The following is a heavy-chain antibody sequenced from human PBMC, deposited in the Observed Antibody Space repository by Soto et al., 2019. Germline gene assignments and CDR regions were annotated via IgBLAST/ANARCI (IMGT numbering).Heavy chain of an antibody. D-gene: IGHD3-3*01. CDR3: ARDQVDYDFWSGPDY. CDR1: GYTFTSYG. CDR2: ISAYNGNT. J-gene: IGHJ4*02. Sequence: ASVKVSCKASGYTFTSYGISWVRQAPGQGLEWMGWISAYNGNTNYAQKLQGRVTMTTDTSTSTAYMELRSLRSEDTAVYYCARDQVDYDFWSGPDYWGQGTLVTVSS. V-gene: IGHV1-18*01.